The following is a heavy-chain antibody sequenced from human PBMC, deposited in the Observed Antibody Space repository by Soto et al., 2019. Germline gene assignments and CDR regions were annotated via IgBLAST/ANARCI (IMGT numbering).Heavy chain of an antibody. J-gene: IGHJ6*02. CDR1: GFAFSTHA. Sequence: GGSLRLSCVASGFAFSTHAMSWVRQAPGKGLEWVSTFSGSGGNKYYAESVKRRLTISRDDSKNTLYLQMDSLRVEDTAVYYCAKDPPWTVGPLAMDVWGQGTTVTVSS. D-gene: IGHD1-26*01. V-gene: IGHV3-23*01. CDR3: AKDPPWTVGPLAMDV. CDR2: FSGSGGNK.